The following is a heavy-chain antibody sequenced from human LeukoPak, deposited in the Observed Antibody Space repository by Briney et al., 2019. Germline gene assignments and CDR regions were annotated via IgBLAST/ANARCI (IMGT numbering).Heavy chain of an antibody. CDR1: GGSFSGYY. V-gene: IGHV4-34*01. Sequence: SETLSLTCAVYGGSFSGYYWSWIRKPPGKGLEWIGEINHSGSTNYNPSLKSRVTISVDTSKNQFSLKLSSVTAADTAVYYCARVVGRMDVWGKGTTVTVSS. J-gene: IGHJ6*04. CDR3: ARVVGRMDV. CDR2: INHSGST.